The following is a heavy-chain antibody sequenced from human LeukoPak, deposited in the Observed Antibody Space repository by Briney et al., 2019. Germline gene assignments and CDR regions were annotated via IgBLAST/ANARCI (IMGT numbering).Heavy chain of an antibody. J-gene: IGHJ4*02. CDR3: ARDLGLLSMVY. CDR1: GFTVSSNY. V-gene: IGHV3-66*01. D-gene: IGHD2/OR15-2a*01. CDR2: IYSGGST. Sequence: GGSLRLSCAASGFTVSSNYMSWVRQAPGKGLEWVSVIYSGGSTYYADSVKGRFTISRDNSKNMLYLQMNSLRAEDTAVYYCARDLGLLSMVYWGQGTLVTVSS.